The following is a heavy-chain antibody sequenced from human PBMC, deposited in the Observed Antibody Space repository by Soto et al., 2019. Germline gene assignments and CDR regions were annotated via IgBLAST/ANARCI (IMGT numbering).Heavy chain of an antibody. Sequence: GGSLRLSCAASGFTFSSYGMHWVRQAPGKGLEWLAVILYDGSNKYYADSVKGRFTISRDNSKSTLYLQMNSLRAEDTAVYYCARDLSYCSGGSCYLSLYYYYGMDVWGQGTTVTVSS. V-gene: IGHV3-30*03. D-gene: IGHD2-15*01. J-gene: IGHJ6*02. CDR1: GFTFSSYG. CDR3: ARDLSYCSGGSCYLSLYYYYGMDV. CDR2: ILYDGSNK.